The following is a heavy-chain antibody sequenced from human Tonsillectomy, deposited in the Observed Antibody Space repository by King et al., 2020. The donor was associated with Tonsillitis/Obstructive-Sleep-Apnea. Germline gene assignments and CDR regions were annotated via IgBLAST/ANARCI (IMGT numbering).Heavy chain of an antibody. V-gene: IGHV3-15*01. CDR3: TTASTHAFGY. D-gene: IGHD2-2*01. CDR1: GFTFINGW. Sequence: VQLVESGGGLVKPGGSLRLSCVASGFTFINGWMSWVRQAPGKGLEWVARIKTKSEGWTRDYAAPVTGRFTISRDDSNNMVYLQMNSLKTEDTAVYFCTTASTHAFGYWGQGTLVTVSS. CDR2: IKTKSEGWTR. J-gene: IGHJ4*02.